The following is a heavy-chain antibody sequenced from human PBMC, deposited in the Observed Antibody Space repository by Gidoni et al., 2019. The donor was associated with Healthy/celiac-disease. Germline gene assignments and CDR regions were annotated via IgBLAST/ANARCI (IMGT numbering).Heavy chain of an antibody. CDR3: AKDRYYYDSSGYPGAFDY. V-gene: IGHV3-23*01. CDR2: ISGSGGST. J-gene: IGHJ4*02. D-gene: IGHD3-22*01. CDR1: GFTFSSYA. Sequence: EVQLLESGGGLVQPGGSLRLSCAASGFTFSSYAMSWVRQAPGKGLEWVSAISGSGGSTYYADSVKGRFTISRDNSKNTLYLQMNSLRAEDTAVYYCAKDRYYYDSSGYPGAFDYWGQGTLVTVSS.